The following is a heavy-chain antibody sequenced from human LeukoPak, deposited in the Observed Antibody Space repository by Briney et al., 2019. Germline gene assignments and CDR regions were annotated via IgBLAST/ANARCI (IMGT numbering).Heavy chain of an antibody. CDR3: AGSGDDDSSGYRDY. CDR2: IYSGGNI. D-gene: IGHD3-22*01. Sequence: PGGSLRLSCAASGFTFSSYAMHWVRQAPGKGLEWVSVIYSGGNIYYADSVKGRFTISRDNSKNTLYLQMNSLRAEDTAVYYCAGSGDDDSSGYRDYWGQGTLVTVSS. V-gene: IGHV3-53*01. J-gene: IGHJ4*02. CDR1: GFTFSSYA.